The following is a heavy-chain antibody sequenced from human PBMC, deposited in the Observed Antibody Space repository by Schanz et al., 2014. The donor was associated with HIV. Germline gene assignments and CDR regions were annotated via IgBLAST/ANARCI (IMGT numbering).Heavy chain of an antibody. D-gene: IGHD1-7*01. CDR1: GFTFSSYG. CDR2: ISYDGSNK. CDR3: AKDRITGTTGVPYYYYGMDV. Sequence: QVQLVESGGGVVQPGRSRRLSCAASGFTFSSYGMHWVRQAPGKGLEWVAVISYDGSNKYYADSVKGRFTISRDNSKNTLYLQMNSLRAEDTAVYYCAKDRITGTTGVPYYYYGMDVWGQGTTVTVSS. V-gene: IGHV3-30*18. J-gene: IGHJ6*02.